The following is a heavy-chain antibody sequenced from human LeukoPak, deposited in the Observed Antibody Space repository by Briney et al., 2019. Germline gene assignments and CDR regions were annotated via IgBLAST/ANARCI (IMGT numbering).Heavy chain of an antibody. CDR2: ISSNGGST. CDR1: GFTFSSYA. J-gene: IGHJ4*02. D-gene: IGHD2-15*01. Sequence: GGSLRLSCAASGFTFSSYAMHWVRQAPGRGLEYVSAISSNGGSTYYASSVKGRFTISRDNSKNTLYLQMGSLRAEDMAVYYCARVAGYCSGGSCPHGGLDYWGQGTLVTVSS. V-gene: IGHV3-64*01. CDR3: ARVAGYCSGGSCPHGGLDY.